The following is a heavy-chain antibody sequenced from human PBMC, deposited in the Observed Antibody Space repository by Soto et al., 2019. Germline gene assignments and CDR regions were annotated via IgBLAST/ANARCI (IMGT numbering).Heavy chain of an antibody. Sequence: LSLTCTVSGGSISSGGYYWSWIRQHPGKGLEWIGYIYYSGSTYYNPSLKSRVTISVDTSKNQFSLKLSSVTAADTAVYYCARGLVRGAPIDYWGQGTLVTVSS. D-gene: IGHD3-10*01. J-gene: IGHJ4*02. CDR2: IYYSGST. V-gene: IGHV4-31*03. CDR1: GGSISSGGYY. CDR3: ARGLVRGAPIDY.